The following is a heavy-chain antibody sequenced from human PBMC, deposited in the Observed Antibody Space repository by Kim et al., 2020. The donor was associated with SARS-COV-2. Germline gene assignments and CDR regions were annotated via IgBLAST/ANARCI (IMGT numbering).Heavy chain of an antibody. Sequence: FTISRDNAKNSLYLQMNSLRAEDTAVYYCARGKADRYCSSTSCPPVIFDYWGQGTLVTVSS. D-gene: IGHD2-2*01. J-gene: IGHJ4*02. CDR3: ARGKADRYCSSTSCPPVIFDY. V-gene: IGHV3-11*06.